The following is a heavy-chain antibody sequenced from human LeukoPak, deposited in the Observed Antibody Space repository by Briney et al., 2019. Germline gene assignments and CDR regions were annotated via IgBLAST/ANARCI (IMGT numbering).Heavy chain of an antibody. CDR3: AVETAETYGMDV. CDR2: INPNSGGT. Sequence: GASVKVSCKASGYTFTGYYVHWVRQAPGQGLEWMGWINPNSGGTNYAQKFQGWVTMTRDTSISTACMELSRLISDDTAVYYCAVETAETYGMDVWGQGTTVTVSS. CDR1: GYTFTGYY. V-gene: IGHV1-2*04. J-gene: IGHJ6*02. D-gene: IGHD2-21*02.